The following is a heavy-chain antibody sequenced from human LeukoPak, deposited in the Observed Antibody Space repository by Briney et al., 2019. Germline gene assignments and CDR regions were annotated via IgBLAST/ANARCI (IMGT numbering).Heavy chain of an antibody. CDR1: GYPFRNYD. CDR3: ARRAVDNSYYYYMDV. Sequence: ASVKVSCKTSGYPFRNYDINWVRQATGQGLEWMGWVNPHSGKTGYAQKFQGRVTMTTDTSASTAYMELSSLRSEDTAVYYCARRAVDNSYYYYMDVWGKGTTVTVSS. V-gene: IGHV1-8*01. D-gene: IGHD6-19*01. J-gene: IGHJ6*03. CDR2: VNPHSGKT.